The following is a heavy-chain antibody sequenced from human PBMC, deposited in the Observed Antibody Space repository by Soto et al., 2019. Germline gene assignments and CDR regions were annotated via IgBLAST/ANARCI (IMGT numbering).Heavy chain of an antibody. Sequence: VGSLRLSCAASGFTFSSYAMHWVRQAPGKGLEWVAVISYDGSNKYYADSVKGRFTISRDNSKNTLYLQMNSLRAEDTAVYYCARNYYYGMDVWGQGTTVTVSS. J-gene: IGHJ6*02. V-gene: IGHV3-30-3*01. CDR1: GFTFSSYA. CDR3: ARNYYYGMDV. CDR2: ISYDGSNK.